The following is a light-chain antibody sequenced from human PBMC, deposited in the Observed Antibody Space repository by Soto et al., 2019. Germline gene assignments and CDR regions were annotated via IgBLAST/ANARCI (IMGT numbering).Light chain of an antibody. CDR1: SSDVGDYKY. V-gene: IGLV2-14*01. CDR2: EVS. Sequence: QSALTQPASVSGSPGQSITISCNGTSSDVGDYKYVSWYQKHPGKAPKALIYEVSNRPSGVSNRFSGSKSGNTASLTISGLQAEDEADYYCSSYTTSNTLVFGPGTKVTVL. J-gene: IGLJ1*01. CDR3: SSYTTSNTLV.